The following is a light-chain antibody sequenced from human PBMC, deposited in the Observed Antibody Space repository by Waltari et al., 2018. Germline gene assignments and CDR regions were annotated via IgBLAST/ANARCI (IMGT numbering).Light chain of an antibody. CDR3: QESYSFTRT. CDR1: QNISRY. CDR2: AAS. Sequence: DIQMTQSPSSLSASVGDRVTLTCRASQNISRYLNGYQQKPGKAPNLLIYAASSLQSGVPSRFSGSGSGRDFTLIITSLQPEDFATYYCQESYSFTRTFGQGTKVEIK. V-gene: IGKV1-39*01. J-gene: IGKJ1*01.